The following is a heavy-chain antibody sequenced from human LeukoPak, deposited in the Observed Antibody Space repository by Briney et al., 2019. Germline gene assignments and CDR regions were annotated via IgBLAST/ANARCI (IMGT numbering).Heavy chain of an antibody. CDR3: TRAFLYSSSSTFDY. CDR1: GDSVSSNSAT. V-gene: IGHV6-1*01. CDR2: TYYRSKWFN. J-gene: IGHJ4*02. Sequence: SQTLSLTCAISGDSVSSNSATWNWIRRSPSRGLEWLGRTYYRSKWFNDYAVSVKSRITVNPDTSENQFSLRLNSVTPEDTAVYYCTRAFLYSSSSTFDYWGQGTLVTVSS. D-gene: IGHD6-13*01.